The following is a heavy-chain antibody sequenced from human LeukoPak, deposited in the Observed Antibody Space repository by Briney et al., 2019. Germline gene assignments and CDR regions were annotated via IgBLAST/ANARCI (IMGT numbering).Heavy chain of an antibody. J-gene: IGHJ4*02. D-gene: IGHD2/OR15-2a*01. Sequence: PSETLSLTCTVSGGSISSYYWSWIRQPPGKGLEWIGYTYYSGSTNYNPSLNGRLTISLDTSENRFSLKVTTVTAADTAVYYCAKLSSWSTTDAYWGQGTLVTVSS. V-gene: IGHV4-59*12. CDR2: TYYSGST. CDR1: GGSISSYY. CDR3: AKLSSWSTTDAY.